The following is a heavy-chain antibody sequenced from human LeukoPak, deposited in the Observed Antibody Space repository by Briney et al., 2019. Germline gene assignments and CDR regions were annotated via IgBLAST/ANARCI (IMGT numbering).Heavy chain of an antibody. CDR1: GGTFSSYA. Sequence: SVKVSCKASGGTFSSYAISWVRQAPGQGLEWMGGIIPIFGTANYAQKFQGRVTITTDESTSTAYMELSSLRSEDTAVYYCATRRGGRYYFDYWGQGTLVTVSS. J-gene: IGHJ4*02. CDR3: ATRRGGRYYFDY. D-gene: IGHD3-16*01. CDR2: IIPIFGTA. V-gene: IGHV1-69*05.